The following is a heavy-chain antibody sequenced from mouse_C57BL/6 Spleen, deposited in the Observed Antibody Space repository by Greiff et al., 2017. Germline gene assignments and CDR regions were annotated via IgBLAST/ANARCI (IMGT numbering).Heavy chain of an antibody. CDR2: IDPETGGT. J-gene: IGHJ1*03. CDR1: GYTFTDYE. Sequence: QVQLQQSGAELVRPGASVTLSCTASGYTFTDYEMHWVKQTPVHGLEWIGAIDPETGGTAYNQKFKGKAILTADKSSSTAYMELRSLTSEYSAVYCCTRSSPERGSYWYFDVWGTGTSLTVS. V-gene: IGHV1-15*01. CDR3: TRSSPERGSYWYFDV.